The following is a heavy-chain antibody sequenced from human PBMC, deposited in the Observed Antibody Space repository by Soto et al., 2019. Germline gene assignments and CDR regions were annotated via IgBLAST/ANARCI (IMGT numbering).Heavy chain of an antibody. D-gene: IGHD6-13*01. J-gene: IGHJ4*02. V-gene: IGHV4-4*02. Sequence: SETLSLTCAVSGGSISSSNWWSWVRQPPGKGLEWIGEIYHSGSTNYNPSLKSRVTISVDKSKNQFSLKLSSVTAADTAMYYCARETADSSSFDYWGQGTLVTVSS. CDR2: IYHSGST. CDR3: ARETADSSSFDY. CDR1: GGSISSSNW.